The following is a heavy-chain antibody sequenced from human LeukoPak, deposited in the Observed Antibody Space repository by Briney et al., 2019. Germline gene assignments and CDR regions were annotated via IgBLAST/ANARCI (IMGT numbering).Heavy chain of an antibody. D-gene: IGHD6-19*01. CDR3: ARVRASSGWYAYFDY. CDR2: INPNSGGT. Sequence: ASVKVSCKASGYTFTGYYMHWVRQAPGQGLEWMGWINPNSGGTNYAQKFQGRVTMTRDTSISTAYMELSRLRSDDTAVYYCARVRASSGWYAYFDYWGQGTLVTVSS. CDR1: GYTFTGYY. V-gene: IGHV1-2*02. J-gene: IGHJ4*02.